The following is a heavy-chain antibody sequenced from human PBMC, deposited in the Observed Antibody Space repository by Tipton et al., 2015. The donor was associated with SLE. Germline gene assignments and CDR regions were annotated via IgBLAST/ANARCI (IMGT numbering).Heavy chain of an antibody. V-gene: IGHV4-31*03. D-gene: IGHD3-16*01. CDR2: NSDSGTT. CDR3: ARAPWGQPRYFDY. Sequence: TLSLTCTVSGASISSEGYYWSWIRQHPGKGLEWIGYNSDSGTTYSKPSLKSRVIISVDTSKNQFSLKLSSVTAADTAVYYCARAPWGQPRYFDYWGQGILVTVSS. J-gene: IGHJ4*02. CDR1: GASISSEGYY.